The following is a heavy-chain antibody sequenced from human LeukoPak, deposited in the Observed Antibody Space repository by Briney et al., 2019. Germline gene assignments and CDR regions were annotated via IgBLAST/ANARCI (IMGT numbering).Heavy chain of an antibody. CDR1: GFTFRSPW. V-gene: IGHV3-7*03. CDR3: ARDGGWHRFDY. Sequence: GGSLRLSCVESGFTFRSPWMAWLRQAPEKGLEWVANISEDGSQKYYLGSVTGRFTISRDNAKNSLYLQMNSLSAEDTAMYYCARDGGWHRFDYWGQGTLVIVSS. CDR2: ISEDGSQK. D-gene: IGHD6-19*01. J-gene: IGHJ4*02.